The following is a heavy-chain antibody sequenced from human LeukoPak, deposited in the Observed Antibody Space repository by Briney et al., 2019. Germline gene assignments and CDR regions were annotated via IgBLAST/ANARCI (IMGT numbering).Heavy chain of an antibody. V-gene: IGHV3-33*01. Sequence: GGSLRLSCAASGFTFRSHAMHWVRQTPGKGLEWVAHIWFDGSNKYFADSVKGRFTISRDNSKNTLYLQMNSLRAEDTAVYYCARDGRSGPHFDSWGQGTLVTVSS. D-gene: IGHD1-1*01. CDR3: ARDGRSGPHFDS. J-gene: IGHJ4*02. CDR2: IWFDGSNK. CDR1: GFTFRSHA.